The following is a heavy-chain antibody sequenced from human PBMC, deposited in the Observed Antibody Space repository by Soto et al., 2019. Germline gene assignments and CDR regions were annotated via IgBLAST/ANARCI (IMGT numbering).Heavy chain of an antibody. Sequence: PGGSLRLSCAASGFPFSNYWMYWVRQPPGKGLEWVSPISGSGSCTCYADSVKGRFTISRDNSKNTLYLQMNSLRAEDTAVYYCARDKYGDYVHYWGQGTLVTVSS. V-gene: IGHV3-21*01. D-gene: IGHD4-17*01. CDR2: ISGSGSCT. J-gene: IGHJ4*02. CDR1: GFPFSNYW. CDR3: ARDKYGDYVHY.